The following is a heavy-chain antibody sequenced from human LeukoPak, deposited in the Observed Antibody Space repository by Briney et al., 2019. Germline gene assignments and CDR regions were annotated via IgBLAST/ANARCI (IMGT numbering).Heavy chain of an antibody. CDR2: INHSGST. J-gene: IGHJ6*04. CDR3: ARGLTYYYGSRSLQYYYYYGMDV. CDR1: GGSFSGYY. D-gene: IGHD3-10*01. V-gene: IGHV4-34*01. Sequence: SETLSLTCAVYGGSFSGYYWSWIRQPPGKGLEWIGEINHSGSTNYNPSLKSRVTISVDTSKNQFSLKLSSVTAADTAVYYCARGLTYYYGSRSLQYYYYYGMDVWGKGTTVTVSS.